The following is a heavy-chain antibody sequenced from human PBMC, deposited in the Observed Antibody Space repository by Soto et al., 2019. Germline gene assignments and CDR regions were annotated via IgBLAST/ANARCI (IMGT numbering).Heavy chain of an antibody. CDR1: GFTFSSYA. J-gene: IGHJ6*02. V-gene: IGHV3-23*01. Sequence: GGSLRLSCAASGFTFSSYAMSWVRQAPGKGLEWVSAISGSGGSTYYADSVKGRFTISRDNSKNTLYLQMNSLRAEDTAVYYCAKDTFTPVDTAMVTGQKHYGMDVWGQGTTVTVSS. CDR3: AKDTFTPVDTAMVTGQKHYGMDV. D-gene: IGHD5-18*01. CDR2: ISGSGGST.